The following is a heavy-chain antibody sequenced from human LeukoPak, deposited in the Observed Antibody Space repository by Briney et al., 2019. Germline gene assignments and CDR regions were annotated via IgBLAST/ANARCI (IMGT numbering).Heavy chain of an antibody. J-gene: IGHJ4*02. CDR2: ITYDGSNK. V-gene: IGHV3-30*04. D-gene: IGHD3-10*01. CDR1: GFTFSSYA. CDR3: ASGDVQFDY. Sequence: PGGSLRLSCAASGFTFSSYAMHWVRQAPGKGLEWVAVITYDGSNKYYADSVKGRFTISRDNSKNTLYLQMNSLRAEDTAVYYCASGDVQFDYWGQGTLVTVSS.